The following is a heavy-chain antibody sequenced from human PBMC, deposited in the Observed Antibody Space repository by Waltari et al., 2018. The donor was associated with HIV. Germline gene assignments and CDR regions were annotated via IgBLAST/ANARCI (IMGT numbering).Heavy chain of an antibody. D-gene: IGHD5-12*01. V-gene: IGHV3-30*04. CDR2: ISYDGSNK. CDR3: ARGLVATSHFDY. CDR1: GFTFRRYA. J-gene: IGHJ4*02. Sequence: QVQLVESGGGVVQPGRSLRLSCSASGFTFRRYALHWVRQAPGKGLEWVAVISYDGSNKYYADSVKGRFTISRDNSKNTLYLQMNSLRAEDTAVYYCARGLVATSHFDYWGQGTLVTVSS.